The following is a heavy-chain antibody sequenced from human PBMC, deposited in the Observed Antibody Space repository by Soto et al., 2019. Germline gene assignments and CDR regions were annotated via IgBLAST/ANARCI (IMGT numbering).Heavy chain of an antibody. CDR2: IKQDGSEK. Sequence: GGSLRLSCAASGFTFSSYWMSWVRQAPGKGLEWVANIKQDGSEKYYVDSVKGRFTISRDNAKNSLYLQMNSLRAEDTAVYYCARDGEATPDYYGSGSYYNGIGDYYYWGQGTLVTVSS. J-gene: IGHJ4*02. D-gene: IGHD3-10*01. V-gene: IGHV3-7*05. CDR1: GFTFSSYW. CDR3: ARDGEATPDYYGSGSYYNGIGDYYY.